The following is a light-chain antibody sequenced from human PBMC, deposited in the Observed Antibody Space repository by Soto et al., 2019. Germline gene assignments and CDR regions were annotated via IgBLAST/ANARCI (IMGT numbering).Light chain of an antibody. Sequence: EIVLTQSPGTLSLSPGERATLSCRASQSVNSSYLAWYQQKPGQAPRLLIYGASSRATVIPDRFSGSGSGTDFTLTISRLEPEDFAVYYCQQYGSSLFTFGPGTKVDIK. J-gene: IGKJ3*01. V-gene: IGKV3-20*01. CDR3: QQYGSSLFT. CDR1: QSVNSSY. CDR2: GAS.